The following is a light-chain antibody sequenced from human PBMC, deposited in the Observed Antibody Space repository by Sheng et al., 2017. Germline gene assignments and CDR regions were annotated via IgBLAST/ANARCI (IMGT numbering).Light chain of an antibody. Sequence: DIQLTQSPSVLSAFVGDIVTITCRANQDIGTYLAWYQQRPGKAPNLLIYSASTLQSGVPSRFSGSGSGTDFTLTFSRLQPEDFATYYCQHLKGYPAFGQGTRLEIK. V-gene: IGKV1-9*01. CDR2: SAS. J-gene: IGKJ5*01. CDR3: QHLKGYPA. CDR1: QDIGTY.